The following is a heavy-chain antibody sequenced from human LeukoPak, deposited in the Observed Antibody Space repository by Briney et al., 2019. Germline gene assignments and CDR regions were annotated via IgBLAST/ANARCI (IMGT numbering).Heavy chain of an antibody. D-gene: IGHD2-2*01. J-gene: IGHJ6*04. V-gene: IGHV1-69*06. CDR2: IVPISDTT. CDR1: GDTFSTYA. Sequence: SVKVSCKASGDTFSTYAFNWVQQAPGQGLEWTGGIVPISDTTNYAQTLQGRVTITADKSTNTVYMELSSLTSEDTGVYYCARGASVRVVPMSYYYAMDVWGEGTTVIVSS. CDR3: ARGASVRVVPMSYYYAMDV.